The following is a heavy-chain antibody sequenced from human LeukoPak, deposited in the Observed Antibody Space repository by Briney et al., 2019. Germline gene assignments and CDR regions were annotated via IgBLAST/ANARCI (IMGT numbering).Heavy chain of an antibody. CDR1: GYTFTSYG. J-gene: IGHJ4*02. CDR2: ISAYNGNT. D-gene: IGHD1-26*01. CDR3: ARGIMNSGSYYVLGY. Sequence: GASVKVSCKASGYTFTSYGISWVRQAPGQGLEWMGWISAYNGNTNYAQKLQGRVTMTTDTSTSTAYMELRSLRSDDTAVYHCARGIMNSGSYYVLGYWGQGTLVTVSS. V-gene: IGHV1-18*01.